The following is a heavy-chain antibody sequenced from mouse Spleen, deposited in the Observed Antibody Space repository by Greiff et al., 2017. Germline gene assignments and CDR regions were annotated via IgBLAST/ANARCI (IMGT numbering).Heavy chain of an antibody. D-gene: IGHD1-3*01. Sequence: VQLQQSGPGLVKPSQSLSLTCSVTGYSITSGYYWNWLRQFPGNKLEWMGYISYDGSNNYNPSLKNRISITRDTSKNQFFLKLNSVTTEDTATYYCASSDLTFAWFAYWGQGTLVTVSA. CDR2: ISYDGSN. CDR1: GYSITSGYY. V-gene: IGHV3-6*01. CDR3: ASSDLTFAWFAY. J-gene: IGHJ3*01.